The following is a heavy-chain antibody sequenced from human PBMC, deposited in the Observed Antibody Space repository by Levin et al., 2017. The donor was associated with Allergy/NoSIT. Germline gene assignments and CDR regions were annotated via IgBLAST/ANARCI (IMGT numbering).Heavy chain of an antibody. J-gene: IGHJ4*02. CDR1: GGTFSSYA. Sequence: PEASVKVSCKASGGTFSSYAMSWVRQAPGQGLEWMGRIIPILGIANYAQKFQGRVTITADKSTSTAYMELSSLRSEDTAVYYCARENPIETSIDYWGQGTLVTVSS. CDR3: ARENPIETSIDY. V-gene: IGHV1-69*04. CDR2: IIPILGIA. D-gene: IGHD2-2*01.